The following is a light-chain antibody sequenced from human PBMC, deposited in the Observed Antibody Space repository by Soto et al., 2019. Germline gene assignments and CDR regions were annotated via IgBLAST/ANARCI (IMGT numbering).Light chain of an antibody. CDR2: GAS. V-gene: IGKV3-15*01. CDR3: QQYNNWPPLT. Sequence: IVMTQSPVTLSVSPGERATLSCRASQSVSSNLAWYQQKPGQAPRILIYGASTRATGIPARFSGSGSGTEFTLTISSLQSEDFAVYYCQQYNNWPPLTFGGGTKVEIK. J-gene: IGKJ4*01. CDR1: QSVSSN.